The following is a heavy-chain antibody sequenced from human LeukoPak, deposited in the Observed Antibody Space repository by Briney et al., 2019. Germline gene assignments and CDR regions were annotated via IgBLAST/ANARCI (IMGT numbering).Heavy chain of an antibody. V-gene: IGHV1-69*05. CDR1: GYTFTSYG. Sequence: SVKVSCKASGYTFTSYGISWVRQAPGQGLEWMGRIIPIFGTANYAQKFQGRVTITTDESTSTAYMELSSLRSEDTAVYYCARDGGLWFGGDYYYYMDVWGKGTTVTVSS. J-gene: IGHJ6*03. D-gene: IGHD3-10*01. CDR3: ARDGGLWFGGDYYYYMDV. CDR2: IIPIFGTA.